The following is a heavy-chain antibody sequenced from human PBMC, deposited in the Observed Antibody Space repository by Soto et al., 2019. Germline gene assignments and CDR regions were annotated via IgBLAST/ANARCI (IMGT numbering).Heavy chain of an antibody. CDR2: IWYDGSNK. CDR3: ARDHAYCSGGSCHSNYYGMDV. D-gene: IGHD2-15*01. V-gene: IGHV3-33*01. Sequence: PGGSLRLSCAASGFTFSSYGMHWVRQAPGKGLEWVAVIWYDGSNKYYADSVKGRFTISRDNSKNTLYLQMNSLRAEDTAVYYCARDHAYCSGGSCHSNYYGMDVWGQGTTVTVSS. J-gene: IGHJ6*02. CDR1: GFTFSSYG.